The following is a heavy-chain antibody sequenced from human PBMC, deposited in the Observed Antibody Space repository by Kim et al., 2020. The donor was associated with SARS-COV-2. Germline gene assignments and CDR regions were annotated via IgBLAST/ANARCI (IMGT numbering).Heavy chain of an antibody. Sequence: SPSFQGQVTISADKSISTAYLQWSSLKASDTAMYYCARVPDIVATSGFDYWGQGTLVTVSS. CDR3: ARVPDIVATSGFDY. J-gene: IGHJ4*02. D-gene: IGHD5-12*01. V-gene: IGHV5-51*01.